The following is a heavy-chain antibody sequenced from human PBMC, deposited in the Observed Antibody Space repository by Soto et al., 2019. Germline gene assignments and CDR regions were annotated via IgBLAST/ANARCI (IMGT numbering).Heavy chain of an antibody. CDR2: TYFRSKWYN. J-gene: IGHJ5*02. CDR1: GDSVSSNTAS. CDR3: AKGDNLGPKTGYAFDP. D-gene: IGHD5-12*01. Sequence: LTCAISGDSVSSNTASWNWIRQSPSRGLEWLGRTYFRSKWYNDYAVSVKSRIIINPDTSNNQFSLQLNSVTPEDTAVYFCAKGDNLGPKTGYAFDPWGQGIMVTVSS. V-gene: IGHV6-1*01.